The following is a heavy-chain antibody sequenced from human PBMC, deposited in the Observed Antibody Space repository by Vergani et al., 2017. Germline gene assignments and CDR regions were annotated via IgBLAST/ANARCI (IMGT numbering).Heavy chain of an antibody. CDR2: IRYDGSSE. V-gene: IGHV3-30*02. Sequence: QVQILQSGGGVVQPGGSLRLSCTPSGFTLNTYGIHWVRQAPGKGLEWVSFIRYDGSSEYYGDSVKGRFTISRDKSQNTVNLQMNSLRTEDTAVYFCANSVIAGNVGVAYFGMDVWGRGTTVTVSS. CDR3: ANSVIAGNVGVAYFGMDV. CDR1: GFTLNTYG. J-gene: IGHJ6*02. D-gene: IGHD2/OR15-2a*01.